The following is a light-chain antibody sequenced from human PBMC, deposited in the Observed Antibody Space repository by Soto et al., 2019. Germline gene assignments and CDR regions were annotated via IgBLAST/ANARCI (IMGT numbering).Light chain of an antibody. CDR2: GAS. CDR3: QQYDISPWT. V-gene: IGKV3-20*01. J-gene: IGKJ1*01. Sequence: EIVLTQSPGTLSLSPGERATLSCRASQTVTNSYLAWYQQKPGQAPRLLLYGASSRATGIPDRFSGSGSGADFTLTISRVEPEDSAVYYCQQYDISPWTFGQGTKVDIK. CDR1: QTVTNSY.